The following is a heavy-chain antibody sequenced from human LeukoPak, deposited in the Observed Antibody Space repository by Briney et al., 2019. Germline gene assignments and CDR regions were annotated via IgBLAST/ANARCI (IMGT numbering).Heavy chain of an antibody. D-gene: IGHD3-10*01. CDR2: MNPNSGNT. V-gene: IGHV1-8*01. CDR1: GYTFTSYD. J-gene: IGHJ4*02. CDR3: ASVGHYYGSGGYYSFDY. Sequence: ASVKVSCKASGYTFTSYDINWVRQATGQGLEWMGWMNPNSGNTGYAQKFQGRVTMTRNTSISTAYMELSSLRSEDTAVYYCASVGHYYGSGGYYSFDYWGQGTLVTVSS.